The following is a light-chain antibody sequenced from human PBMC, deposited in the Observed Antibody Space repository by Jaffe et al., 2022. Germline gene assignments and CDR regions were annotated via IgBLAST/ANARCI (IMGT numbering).Light chain of an antibody. CDR1: QSISVY. V-gene: IGKV3-11*01. Sequence: EIVLTQSPATLSLSPGERATLSCRASQSISVYLAWYQQKPGQAPRLLIYDTSNRATDIPARFSGSGSGTDFTLTISSLEPEDFAVYYCQQRNSWPLTFGPGTKVDIK. CDR2: DTS. J-gene: IGKJ3*01. CDR3: QQRNSWPLT.